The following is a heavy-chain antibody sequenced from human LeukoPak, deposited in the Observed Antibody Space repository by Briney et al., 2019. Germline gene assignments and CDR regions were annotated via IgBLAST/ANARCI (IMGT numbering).Heavy chain of an antibody. V-gene: IGHV3-23*01. CDR1: GFTFSTYA. J-gene: IGHJ5*01. CDR2: INANSGTT. Sequence: GGSLRLSCAASGFTFSTYAMSWLRQPPGKGLEWVSTINANSGTTSYAASVRGRFTISRDNSKNTLYLQLNTLRADDTATYYCAKPISGGLAVTADWFHPWGQGTLVVVSS. CDR3: AKPISGGLAVTADWFHP. D-gene: IGHD6-19*01.